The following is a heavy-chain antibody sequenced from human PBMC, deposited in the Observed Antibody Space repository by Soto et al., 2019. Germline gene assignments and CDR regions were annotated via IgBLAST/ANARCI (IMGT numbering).Heavy chain of an antibody. CDR3: ARDLPGYSFGPGEMY. J-gene: IGHJ4*02. CDR2: ISNSGSA. Sequence: PSETLSLTCTVSGDSINSDQYYWNWIRQPPGKGLEWIGYISNSGSAYYNPSLSSRLSISLDTWKNQFSLTLTSVTAADTAVYFCARDLPGYSFGPGEMYWGQGPLVTVSS. CDR1: GDSINSDQYY. D-gene: IGHD4-4*01. V-gene: IGHV4-30-4*01.